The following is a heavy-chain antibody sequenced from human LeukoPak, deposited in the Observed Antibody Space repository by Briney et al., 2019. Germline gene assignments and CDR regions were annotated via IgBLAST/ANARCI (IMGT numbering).Heavy chain of an antibody. CDR2: INHSGST. CDR1: GGSFSGYY. V-gene: IGHV4-34*01. J-gene: IGHJ4*02. D-gene: IGHD3-10*01. CDR3: ARDPITMVRGVIIPRPSLDY. Sequence: PSQTLSLTCAVYGGSFSGYYWSWIRQPPGKGLEWIGEINHSGSTNYNPSLKSRVTISVDTSKNQFSLKLSSVTAADTAVYYCARDPITMVRGVIIPRPSLDYWGQGTLVTVSS.